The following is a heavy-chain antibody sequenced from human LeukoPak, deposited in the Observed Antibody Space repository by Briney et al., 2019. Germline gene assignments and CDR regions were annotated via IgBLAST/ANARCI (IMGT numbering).Heavy chain of an antibody. V-gene: IGHV1-46*01. CDR1: GYTFTSHY. D-gene: IGHD4-17*01. CDR2: INPSGSST. Sequence: ASVKVSCKASGYTFTSHYMHWVRQAPGQGLEWMGLINPSGSSTSYAQKFQGRVTMTRDTSTSTVYMELSSLRSEDTAVYYCAREEGHGDYLLDYWGQGTLVTVSS. J-gene: IGHJ4*02. CDR3: AREEGHGDYLLDY.